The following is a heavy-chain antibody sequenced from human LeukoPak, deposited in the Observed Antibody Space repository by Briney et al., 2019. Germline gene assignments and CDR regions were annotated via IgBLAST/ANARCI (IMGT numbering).Heavy chain of an antibody. J-gene: IGHJ3*02. CDR2: IKQDGSEK. CDR3: ARDLGGDYSDPAFDI. Sequence: GGSLRLSCAASGFTFSSYWMSWVRQAPGKGLEWVANIKQDGSEKYYVDSVKGRFTISRDNAKDSLYLQMNSLRAEDTAVYYCARDLGGDYSDPAFDIWGQGTMVTVSS. CDR1: GFTFSSYW. D-gene: IGHD4-17*01. V-gene: IGHV3-7*01.